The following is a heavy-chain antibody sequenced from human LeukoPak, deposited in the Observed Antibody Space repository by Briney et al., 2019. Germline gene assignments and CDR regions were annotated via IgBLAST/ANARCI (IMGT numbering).Heavy chain of an antibody. D-gene: IGHD1-26*01. CDR1: GGFISSYY. V-gene: IGHV4-59*01. CDR2: IYYSGST. CDR3: AREARIALAGATPSGGDYYYGMDV. Sequence: SETLSLTCTVSGGFISSYYWSWIRQPPGKGLEWIGYIYYSGSTNYNPSLKSRVTISVDTSKNQFSLKLSSVTAADTAVYYCAREARIALAGATPSGGDYYYGMDVWGQGTTVTVSS. J-gene: IGHJ6*02.